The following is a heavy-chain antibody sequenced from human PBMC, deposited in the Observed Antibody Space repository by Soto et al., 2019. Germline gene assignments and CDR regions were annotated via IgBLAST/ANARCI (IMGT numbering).Heavy chain of an antibody. J-gene: IGHJ5*02. CDR1: GGTFSSYT. Sequence: QVQLVKSGAEVKKPGSSVKVSCKASGGTFSSYTISWVRQAPGQGLEWMGRIIPILGIANYAQKFQGRVTITADKSTSTAYMELSSLRSEDTAVYYFARVRRYDYIWGSYQDANWFDPWGQGTLVTVSS. CDR2: IIPILGIA. CDR3: ARVRRYDYIWGSYQDANWFDP. V-gene: IGHV1-69*02. D-gene: IGHD3-16*02.